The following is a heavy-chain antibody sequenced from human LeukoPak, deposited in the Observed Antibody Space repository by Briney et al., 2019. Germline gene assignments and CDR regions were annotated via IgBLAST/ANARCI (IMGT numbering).Heavy chain of an antibody. CDR1: GVPISGYW. CDR2: IKQDASEI. Sequence: GGSLRLSCAASGVPISGYWMSWVRQAPGKGLEWVANIKQDASEIYYVGSVKGRFTISRDNAKNSLYLQMNSLRAEDTAVYYCARGGIQLWLAGDYWGQGTLVTVSS. CDR3: ARGGIQLWLAGDY. V-gene: IGHV3-7*01. D-gene: IGHD5-18*01. J-gene: IGHJ4*02.